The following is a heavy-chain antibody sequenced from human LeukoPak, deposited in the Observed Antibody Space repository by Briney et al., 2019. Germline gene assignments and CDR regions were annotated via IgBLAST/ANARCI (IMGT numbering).Heavy chain of an antibody. V-gene: IGHV1-3*01. D-gene: IGHD2-15*01. CDR1: GYTFTSYA. Sequence: WASVKVSCKASGYTFTSYAMHWVRQAPGQRLEWMGWINAGNGNTKYSQKFQGRVTITRDTSASTAYMELSSLRSEDTAVYYCARAPSGYCSGGSCYSSWFDPWGQGTLVTVSS. CDR2: INAGNGNT. CDR3: ARAPSGYCSGGSCYSSWFDP. J-gene: IGHJ5*02.